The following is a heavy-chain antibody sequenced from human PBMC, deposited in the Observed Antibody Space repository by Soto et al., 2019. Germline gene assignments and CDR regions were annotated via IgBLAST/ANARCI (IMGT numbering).Heavy chain of an antibody. V-gene: IGHV3-23*01. CDR3: AKEGPVAAAGTRYHFVC. J-gene: IGHJ4*02. Sequence: EVQLLESGGGLVQPGGSLRLSCAASGFTFSSYAMSWVRQAPGKGLEWVSAISGSGGSTYHADSVKGRFTIARDNSKNTLYLQMNSLRAEDTAVYYCAKEGPVAAAGTRYHFVCWGQGTLVTVSS. D-gene: IGHD6-13*01. CDR2: ISGSGGST. CDR1: GFTFSSYA.